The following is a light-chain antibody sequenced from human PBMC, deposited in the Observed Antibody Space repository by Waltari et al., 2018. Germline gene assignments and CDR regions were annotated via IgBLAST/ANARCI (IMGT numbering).Light chain of an antibody. CDR2: LAS. V-gene: IGKV2-28*01. CDR1: QSLLHRNGNNY. CDR3: MQALQTPLVS. J-gene: IGKJ5*01. Sequence: DVVMTQSPLSLPVSPGESASISCRSSQSLLHRNGNNYLHWYLQKPGQAPQLLIYLASSRASGVPDRFSGSGSGTDFTLKISRVEGEDVGVYYIMQALQTPLVSFGQVTRLQIK.